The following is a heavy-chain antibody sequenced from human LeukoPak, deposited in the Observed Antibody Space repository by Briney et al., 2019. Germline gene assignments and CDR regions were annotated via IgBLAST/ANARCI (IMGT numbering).Heavy chain of an antibody. CDR1: GGTFSSYT. D-gene: IGHD3-10*01. J-gene: IGHJ5*02. CDR2: IIPILGIA. Sequence: ASVKVSCKASGGTFSSYTISWVRQAPGQGLEWMGRIIPILGIANYAQKFQGRVTITADKSTSTAYMELSSLRSEDTAVYYCARGPTVIWFGPFDPWGQGTLVTVSS. CDR3: ARGPTVIWFGPFDP. V-gene: IGHV1-69*02.